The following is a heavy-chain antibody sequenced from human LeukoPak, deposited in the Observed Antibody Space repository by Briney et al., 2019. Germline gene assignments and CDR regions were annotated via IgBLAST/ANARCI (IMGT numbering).Heavy chain of an antibody. CDR1: GGSISSGGYS. V-gene: IGHV4-30-2*01. D-gene: IGHD2-8*01. Sequence: PSQTLSLTCAVSGGSISSGGYSWSWIRQPPGKGLEWIGYIYHSGSTYYNPSLKSRVTISVDRSKNQFSLKLSSVTAADTAVYYCARMPCTNGVCDYNWFDHWGQGTLVTVSS. CDR3: ARMPCTNGVCDYNWFDH. J-gene: IGHJ5*02. CDR2: IYHSGST.